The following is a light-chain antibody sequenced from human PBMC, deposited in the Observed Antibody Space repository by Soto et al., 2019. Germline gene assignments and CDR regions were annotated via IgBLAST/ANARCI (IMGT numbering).Light chain of an antibody. CDR2: GAS. Sequence: EIILTQSPDTLSLSPGERATLSCRASQTVSSNYLAWCQQRPGQAPRLLIYGASTRAAGIPDRFSGSGSGTDFTLTITRLEPEDSAIYYCQQYHTWPITFGGGTKVEIK. J-gene: IGKJ4*01. V-gene: IGKV3-20*01. CDR1: QTVSSNY. CDR3: QQYHTWPIT.